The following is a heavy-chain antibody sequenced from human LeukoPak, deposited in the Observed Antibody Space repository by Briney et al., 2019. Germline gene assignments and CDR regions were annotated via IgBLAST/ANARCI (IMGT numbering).Heavy chain of an antibody. J-gene: IGHJ4*02. CDR1: GFTFSSYE. V-gene: IGHV3-48*03. Sequence: GGSLTLSCAASGFTFSSYEMNWVRQAPKKGLGWVSYISNSGSTIYYADSVKGRFTISRDNAKNSLYLQMNSLRADDTAVYYCARDPRGYSSGSDDFWGQGTLVTVSS. CDR3: ARDPRGYSSGSDDF. CDR2: ISNSGSTI. D-gene: IGHD5-18*01.